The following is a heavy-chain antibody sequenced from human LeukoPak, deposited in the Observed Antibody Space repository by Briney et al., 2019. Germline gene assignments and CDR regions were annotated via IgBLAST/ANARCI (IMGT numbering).Heavy chain of an antibody. CDR1: GFTFSSYW. V-gene: IGHV3-7*04. CDR3: ARDLDYGDYGVSEDYFDY. D-gene: IGHD4-17*01. J-gene: IGHJ4*01. CDR2: IKQDGSEK. Sequence: GGSLRLSCAASGFTFSSYWMSWVRQAPGKGLEWVANIKQDGSEKYYVDSVKGRFTISRDNAKNSLYLQMNSLRAEDTAVYYCARDLDYGDYGVSEDYFDYWGHGTLITISS.